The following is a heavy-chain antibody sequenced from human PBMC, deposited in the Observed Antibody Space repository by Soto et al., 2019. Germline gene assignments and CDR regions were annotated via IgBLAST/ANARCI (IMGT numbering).Heavy chain of an antibody. CDR3: AKAPSVYSGDYQYYYDY. Sequence: EVQLLESGGGLVQPGGSLRLSCEVSGFTFRNYAMTWVRQAPGKGLEWVSSISRSGGDTYYADSVKGRFAISRDNSKNTLYLQMDSLRAEDTAVYYCAKAPSVYSGDYQYYYDYWGQGTLVTVSS. CDR1: GFTFRNYA. V-gene: IGHV3-23*01. J-gene: IGHJ4*02. CDR2: ISRSGGDT. D-gene: IGHD1-26*01.